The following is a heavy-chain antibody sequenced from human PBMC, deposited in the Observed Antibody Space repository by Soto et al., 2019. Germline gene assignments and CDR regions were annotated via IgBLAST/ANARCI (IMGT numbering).Heavy chain of an antibody. CDR2: FSYTGTT. D-gene: IGHD2-21*01. CDR1: GDSISNYY. Sequence: SETLSLTCSVSGDSISNYYWNWIRQPPGKGLEWIGYFSYTGTTNYNPSLKSRVTISADTSKNQFFLKLSSVTAADTAVYYCGTHLFSDVWGQGTRVTVSS. CDR3: GTHLFSDV. J-gene: IGHJ6*02. V-gene: IGHV4-59*08.